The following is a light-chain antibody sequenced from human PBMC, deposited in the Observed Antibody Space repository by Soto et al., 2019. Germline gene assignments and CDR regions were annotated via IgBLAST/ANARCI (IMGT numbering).Light chain of an antibody. V-gene: IGLV2-11*01. CDR2: DVS. Sequence: QSALTQPRSVSGSPGQSVTISCTGTSGDVGGYNFVSWYQQHPGKVPTLVVFDVSHRPSGVPDRFSGSKSGNTASLTISGLQAEDEADYYCCSYGGSYTGVFGGGTTLNVL. J-gene: IGLJ2*01. CDR1: SGDVGGYNF. CDR3: CSYGGSYTGV.